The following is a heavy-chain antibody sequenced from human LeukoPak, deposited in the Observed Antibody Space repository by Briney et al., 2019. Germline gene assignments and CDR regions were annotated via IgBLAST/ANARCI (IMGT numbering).Heavy chain of an antibody. D-gene: IGHD3-3*01. J-gene: IGHJ6*03. CDR1: GFTFSNYG. CDR2: ISDSGGST. V-gene: IGHV3-23*01. CDR3: AKIGRRYDFWTGYYEEEVDYMDV. Sequence: GGSLRLSCAASGFTFSNYGMTWVRQAPGKGLEWVSGISDSGGSTKHAVSVKGRFTISRDNSKDTLYLQMNSLRAEDTAVYYCAKIGRRYDFWTGYYEEEVDYMDVWGKGTTVTVSS.